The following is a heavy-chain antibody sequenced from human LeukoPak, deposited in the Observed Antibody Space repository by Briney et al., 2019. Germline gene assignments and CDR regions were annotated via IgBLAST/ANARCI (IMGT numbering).Heavy chain of an antibody. V-gene: IGHV3-66*01. CDR1: GFTVSSNY. J-gene: IGHJ1*01. Sequence: PGGSLRLSCAASGFTVSSNYMSWVRQAPGKGLEWVSVIYSGGSTYYADSVKGRFTISRDNSKNTLYLQMNSLRAEDTAVYYCAKDLEDYYDSSGIFQHWGQGTLVTVSS. CDR2: IYSGGST. D-gene: IGHD3-22*01. CDR3: AKDLEDYYDSSGIFQH.